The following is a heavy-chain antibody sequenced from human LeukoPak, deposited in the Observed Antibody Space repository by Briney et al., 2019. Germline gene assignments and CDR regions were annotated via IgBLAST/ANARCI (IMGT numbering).Heavy chain of an antibody. CDR1: GFTFSSYA. J-gene: IGHJ4*02. CDR2: ISGSGGST. CDR3: AKGIGTNYDFWSGYYMIFDY. V-gene: IGHV3-23*01. D-gene: IGHD3-3*01. Sequence: GGSLRLSCAASGFTFSSYAMSWVRQAPGKGLEWVSAISGSGGSTYYADSVKGRFTISGDNSKNTLYLQMNSLRAEDTAVYYCAKGIGTNYDFWSGYYMIFDYWGQGTLVTVSS.